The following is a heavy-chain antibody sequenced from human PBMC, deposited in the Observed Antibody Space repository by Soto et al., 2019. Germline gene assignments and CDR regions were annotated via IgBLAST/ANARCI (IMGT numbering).Heavy chain of an antibody. CDR1: GYSFTSYW. Sequence: PGESLKISCKASGYSFTSYWIDWVRQMPGKALEWMGIIYPGDSDTRYSPSFQGQVTISADKSISTAYLQWSSLKASDTAMYYCAILVEYSSSSTLYYFDYWGQGTLVTVSS. J-gene: IGHJ4*02. CDR2: IYPGDSDT. CDR3: AILVEYSSSSTLYYFDY. D-gene: IGHD6-6*01. V-gene: IGHV5-51*01.